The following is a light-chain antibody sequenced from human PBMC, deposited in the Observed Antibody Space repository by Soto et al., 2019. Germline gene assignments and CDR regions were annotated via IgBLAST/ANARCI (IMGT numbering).Light chain of an antibody. CDR3: GTWDSSLSAYV. J-gene: IGLJ1*01. CDR1: SSNIGSHY. CDR2: ENN. V-gene: IGLV1-51*01. Sequence: SALTQPPSVSAAPGQMVTISCSGSSSNIGSHYGSWYQQLPGTAPKLLIYENNKRPSGIPDRFSGSKSGTSATLGIAGLQTGDEADYYCGTWDSSLSAYVFGTGTKVTVL.